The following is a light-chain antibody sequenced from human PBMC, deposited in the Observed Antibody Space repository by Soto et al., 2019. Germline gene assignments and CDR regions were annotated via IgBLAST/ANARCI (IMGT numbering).Light chain of an antibody. CDR2: AAS. J-gene: IGKJ2*01. V-gene: IGKV1-39*01. CDR3: QQSYSTPYT. CDR1: QSITSY. Sequence: DIQMTQSPSSLSASVVDTVTITCRASQSITSYLNWYQLKPGKAPKLLIYAASSLQSGVPSRFSGSGSGTDFTLTISSLQPEDFATYYCQQSYSTPYTFGQGTKLEIK.